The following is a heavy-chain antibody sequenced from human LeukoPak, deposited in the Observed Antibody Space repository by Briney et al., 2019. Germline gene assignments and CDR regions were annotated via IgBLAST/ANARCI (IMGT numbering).Heavy chain of an antibody. CDR2: IYHSGST. D-gene: IGHD5-18*01. V-gene: IGHV4-39*07. J-gene: IGHJ5*02. CDR3: ARDLIQLWLVWFDP. CDR1: GGSISSSSYY. Sequence: SETLSLTCTVSGGSISSSSYYWGWIRQPPGKGLEWIGSIYHSGSTYYNPSLKSRVTISVDTSKNQFSLKLSSVTAADTAVYYCARDLIQLWLVWFDPWGQGTLVTVSS.